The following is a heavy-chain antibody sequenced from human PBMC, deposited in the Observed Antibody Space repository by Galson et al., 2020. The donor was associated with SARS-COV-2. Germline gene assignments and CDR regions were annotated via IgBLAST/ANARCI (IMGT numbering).Heavy chain of an antibody. CDR1: GFSFDSYA. CDR3: AKCPSLAPSALPDS. D-gene: IGHD3-3*02. V-gene: IGHV3-23*01. Sequence: GGSLRLSCAASGFSFDSYAMGWVRQAPGKGLEWVSGISGSGYTTKYADSVKGRFTVSRDNYRNTLFLKLSSLRAEDTATYFCAKCPSLAPSALPDSWGQGILVSFSS. CDR2: ISGSGYTT. J-gene: IGHJ4*02.